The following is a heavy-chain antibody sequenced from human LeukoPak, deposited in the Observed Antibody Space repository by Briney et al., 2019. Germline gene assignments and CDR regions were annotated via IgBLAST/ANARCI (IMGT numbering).Heavy chain of an antibody. J-gene: IGHJ6*03. CDR3: ARGQQLVDLGLDYYYMDV. D-gene: IGHD6-13*01. CDR2: MSPNSGNT. V-gene: IGHV1-8*03. Sequence: ASVKVSCKASGYTFTSYDINWVRQATGQGLEWMGWMSPNSGNTGYAQKFQGRVTITRNASISTAYMELSSLRSEDTAVYYCARGQQLVDLGLDYYYMDVWGKGTTVTVSS. CDR1: GYTFTSYD.